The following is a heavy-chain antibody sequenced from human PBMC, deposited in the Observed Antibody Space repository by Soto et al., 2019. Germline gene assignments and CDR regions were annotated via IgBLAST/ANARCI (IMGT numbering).Heavy chain of an antibody. J-gene: IGHJ6*02. CDR1: GFTFSNSW. CDR3: TRKRFGMDV. CDR2: IKEDGSEK. Sequence: EVQLVESGGGLVQPGESLRLSCAASGFTFSNSWMSWVRQAPGKGLEWVANIKEDGSEKDYVDPVKGRFTITRDNAKNSLYPQMNNLRAEDTAVYFCTRKRFGMDVWGQGTTVTVSS. V-gene: IGHV3-7*03.